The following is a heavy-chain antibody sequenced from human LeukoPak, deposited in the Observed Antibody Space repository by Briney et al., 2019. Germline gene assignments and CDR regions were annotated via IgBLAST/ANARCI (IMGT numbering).Heavy chain of an antibody. CDR1: GYTFATYY. Sequence: ASVKVSCKASGYTFATYYLHWVRQAPGQGLEWMGWIDPNNGGTNFAQKFQGRVTLTRDTSISTAYMELTSDDSAVYYCAGGAITSFDYWGQGTLVTVSS. CDR3: AGGAITSFDY. D-gene: IGHD3-16*01. J-gene: IGHJ4*02. V-gene: IGHV1-2*02. CDR2: IDPNNGGT.